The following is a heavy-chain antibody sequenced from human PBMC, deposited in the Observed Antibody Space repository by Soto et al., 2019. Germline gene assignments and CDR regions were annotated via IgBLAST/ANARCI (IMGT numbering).Heavy chain of an antibody. J-gene: IGHJ4*02. V-gene: IGHV4-34*01. CDR1: GGSFSGYY. CDR2: INHSGST. Sequence: KPSETLSLTCAVYGGSFSGYYWSWIRQPPGKGLEWIGEINHSGSTNYNPSLKSRVTISVDTSKNQFSLKLSSVTAADTAVYYCARGDITGTTYDYWGQGTLVTVAS. D-gene: IGHD1-20*01. CDR3: ARGDITGTTYDY.